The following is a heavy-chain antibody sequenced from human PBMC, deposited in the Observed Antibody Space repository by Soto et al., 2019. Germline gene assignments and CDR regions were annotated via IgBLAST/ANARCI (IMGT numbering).Heavy chain of an antibody. J-gene: IGHJ4*02. D-gene: IGHD3-9*01. CDR2: IFYTGNT. V-gene: IGHV4-39*01. Sequence: SETLSLTCTVSGIAISNDNYHWGWIRQPPGKGLEWIGSIFYTGNTYYKSSLESRITISVDTSKNQFSLNLRSVTAADTAVYYCVRLLDPLKYFDWMSHDFWGQGTQVTVSS. CDR1: GIAISNDNYH. CDR3: VRLLDPLKYFDWMSHDF.